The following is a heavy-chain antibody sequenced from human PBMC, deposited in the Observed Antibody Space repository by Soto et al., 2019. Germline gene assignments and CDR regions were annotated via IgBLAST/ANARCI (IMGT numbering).Heavy chain of an antibody. CDR1: GFTFSTYA. Sequence: GGSLRLSCAASGFTFSTYAIHWVRQAPGKGLEWVAVISYDGSSKYYADSVKGRFTISRDNSKNMLYLQMNSLRGEDTALYYCAKDGFSGSDRASHGMDVWVQGTTVTVSS. D-gene: IGHD1-26*01. CDR2: ISYDGSSK. CDR3: AKDGFSGSDRASHGMDV. J-gene: IGHJ6*02. V-gene: IGHV3-30-3*01.